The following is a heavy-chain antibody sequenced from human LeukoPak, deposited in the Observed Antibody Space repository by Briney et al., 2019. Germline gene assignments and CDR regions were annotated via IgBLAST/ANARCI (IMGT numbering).Heavy chain of an antibody. J-gene: IGHJ4*02. CDR2: ISGSGSST. D-gene: IGHD2/OR15-2a*01. Sequence: GGSLRLSCAASGFTFSNCAMSWVRRAPEKGLEWVSGISGSGSSTYYADSVKGRFTISRDNSENTLSLQMNSLRADDTAIYYCAKSCNSGNCYYNYWGQGTLVTVSS. V-gene: IGHV3-23*01. CDR1: GFTFSNCA. CDR3: AKSCNSGNCYYNY.